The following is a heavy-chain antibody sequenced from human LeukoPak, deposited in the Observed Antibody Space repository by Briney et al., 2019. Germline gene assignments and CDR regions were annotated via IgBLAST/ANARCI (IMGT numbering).Heavy chain of an antibody. D-gene: IGHD3-16*01. J-gene: IGHJ4*02. Sequence: SETLFLTCAVYGGSFSAYYWSWIRQPPGKGLEWIGEINHRGSTNYNPSLKSRVTISVDTSKNQFSLKLSSVTAADTAVYYCAGRLRGFYFDYWGQGTLVTVSS. CDR2: INHRGST. V-gene: IGHV4-34*01. CDR1: GGSFSAYY. CDR3: AGRLRGFYFDY.